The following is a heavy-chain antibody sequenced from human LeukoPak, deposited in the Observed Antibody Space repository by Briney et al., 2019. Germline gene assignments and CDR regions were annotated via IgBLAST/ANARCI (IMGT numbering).Heavy chain of an antibody. CDR2: INPNSGGT. Sequence: ASVKVSCKASGYTFTSYGISWVRQAPGQGLEWMGWINPNSGGTNYAQKFQGRVTMTGDTSISTAYMELSSLRSDDTAVYFCAKRHSSHTLDSWGQGTLITVSS. CDR1: GYTFTSYG. CDR3: AKRHSSHTLDS. V-gene: IGHV1-2*02. J-gene: IGHJ4*02. D-gene: IGHD6-13*01.